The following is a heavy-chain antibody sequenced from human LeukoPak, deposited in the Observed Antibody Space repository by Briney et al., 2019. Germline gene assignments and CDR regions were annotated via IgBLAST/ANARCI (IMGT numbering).Heavy chain of an antibody. J-gene: IGHJ4*02. V-gene: IGHV4-34*01. D-gene: IGHD3-16*01. CDR2: INYSGST. CDR1: GGSLCGHH. CDR3: VLVPPPYTQHF. Sequence: SETLSLTCAVYGGSLCGHHWTWIRQSPGKRLEWIGEINYSGSTQYNPSLESRVTISVDTSKTQFSLKLSSVTAADTAVYYCVLVPPPYTQHFWGQGALVTVSS.